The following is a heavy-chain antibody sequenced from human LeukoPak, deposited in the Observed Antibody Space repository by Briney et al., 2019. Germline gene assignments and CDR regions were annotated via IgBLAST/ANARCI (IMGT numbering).Heavy chain of an antibody. Sequence: GGSLRLSCAASGFTFSSYEMNWVRQAPGKGLEWVSYISSSGSTIYYADSVKGRFTISRENAKNSLYLQMNSLRAEDTAVYYCARENYYDSSGYSDYWGQGTLVTVSS. CDR2: ISSSGSTI. J-gene: IGHJ4*02. D-gene: IGHD3-22*01. CDR1: GFTFSSYE. CDR3: ARENYYDSSGYSDY. V-gene: IGHV3-48*03.